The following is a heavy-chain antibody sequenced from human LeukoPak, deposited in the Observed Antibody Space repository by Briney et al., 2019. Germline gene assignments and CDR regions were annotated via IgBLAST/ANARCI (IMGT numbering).Heavy chain of an antibody. J-gene: IGHJ4*02. CDR3: ARWPGPRWFGDYYFDY. D-gene: IGHD3-10*01. Sequence: ASVKVSCKASGYTFTSYGISWVRQAPGQGLEWMGWISAYNGNTNYAQKIQGRVTMTTDTSTSTAYMELRSLRSDDTAVYYCARWPGPRWFGDYYFDYWGQGTLVTVSS. CDR1: GYTFTSYG. CDR2: ISAYNGNT. V-gene: IGHV1-18*01.